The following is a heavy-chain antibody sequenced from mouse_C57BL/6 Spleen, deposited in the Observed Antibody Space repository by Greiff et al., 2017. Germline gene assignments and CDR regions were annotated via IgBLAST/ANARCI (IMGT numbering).Heavy chain of an antibody. D-gene: IGHD1-1*01. Sequence: QVQLQQSGAELVKPGASVKLSCKASGYTFTEYTIHWVKQRSGQGLEWIGWFYPGSGSIKYNEKFKDKATLTADKSSSTADMELSRLTSEDSAVYFCARHEDARYYYGSSFLAYGGQGTLVTVSA. CDR3: ARHEDARYYYGSSFLAY. V-gene: IGHV1-62-2*01. CDR2: FYPGSGSI. CDR1: GYTFTEYT. J-gene: IGHJ3*01.